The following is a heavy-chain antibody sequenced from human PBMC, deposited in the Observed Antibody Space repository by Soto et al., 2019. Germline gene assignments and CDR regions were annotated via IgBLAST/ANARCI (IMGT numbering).Heavy chain of an antibody. CDR2: ISYDGSNK. D-gene: IGHD1-26*01. CDR3: ARDRWFGGATTNYFDY. J-gene: IGHJ4*01. CDR1: GFTFSSYA. V-gene: IGHV3-30-3*01. Sequence: QVQLVESGGGVVQPGRSLRLSCAASGFTFSSYAMHWVRQAPGKGLEWVAVISYDGSNKYYADSVKGRFTISRDNSKKTQYLQMNSLRAEDPAVYYRARDRWFGGATTNYFDYRGQGNLVPLSS.